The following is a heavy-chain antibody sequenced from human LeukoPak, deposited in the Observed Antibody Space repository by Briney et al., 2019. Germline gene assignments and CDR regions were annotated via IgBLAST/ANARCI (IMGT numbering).Heavy chain of an antibody. D-gene: IGHD3-22*01. V-gene: IGHV3-66*01. CDR3: ARSSLTVVYAFDI. J-gene: IGHJ3*02. Sequence: GGSLRLSCAASGFTVSSNYMSWVRQAPGKGLEWVSVIYSGGSTYYADSVKGRFTISRDNSKNTLYLQMNSLRAEDTAVYYCARSSLTVVYAFDIWGQGTMVTVSS. CDR2: IYSGGST. CDR1: GFTVSSNY.